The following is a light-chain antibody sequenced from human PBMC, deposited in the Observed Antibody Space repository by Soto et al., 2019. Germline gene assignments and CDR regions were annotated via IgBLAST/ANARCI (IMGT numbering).Light chain of an antibody. J-gene: IGLJ2*01. V-gene: IGLV2-14*01. CDR2: EVN. CDR1: SSDIGAYDY. CDR3: SSYQNTHTPLL. Sequence: QSALTQPASVSGSPGQSITVSCTGTSSDIGAYDYVSWYQHHPGKAPQLLIFEVNNRPSGVSYRFSGSKSGNTASLTISGLRAEDEADYYCSSYQNTHTPLLFGGGTKLTVL.